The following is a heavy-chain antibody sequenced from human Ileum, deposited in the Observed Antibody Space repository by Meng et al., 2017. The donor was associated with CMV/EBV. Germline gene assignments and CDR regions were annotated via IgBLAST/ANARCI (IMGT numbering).Heavy chain of an antibody. CDR1: PDSHHTYP. J-gene: IGHJ4*02. CDR2: QYTTGTI. D-gene: IGHD1-26*01. Sequence: QVLRHVSRPWPSQPSYTYSLTCTFSPDSHHTYPGHWIRQPAGNVLECIGHQYTTGTIKYNPSLMSQLTMSLDTSKSQFSLNLRSLTAADTAVYYCATTYSDGDWNFDYWGQGTLVTVSS. CDR3: ATTYSDGDWNFDY. V-gene: IGHV4-4*07.